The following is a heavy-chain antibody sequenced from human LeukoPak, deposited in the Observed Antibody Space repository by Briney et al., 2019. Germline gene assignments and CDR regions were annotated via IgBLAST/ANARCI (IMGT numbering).Heavy chain of an antibody. Sequence: PGGFLRLSCAASGFTFRSYWMSWVRQAPGKGLKWVANINQGGSVQYYMDSVKGRFTISRDDAKNSLYVQMNSLRDEDTAVYYCARVEYSGWNLEYWGQGTLVTVSS. J-gene: IGHJ4*02. V-gene: IGHV3-7*01. D-gene: IGHD5-12*01. CDR3: ARVEYSGWNLEY. CDR1: GFTFRSYW. CDR2: INQGGSVQ.